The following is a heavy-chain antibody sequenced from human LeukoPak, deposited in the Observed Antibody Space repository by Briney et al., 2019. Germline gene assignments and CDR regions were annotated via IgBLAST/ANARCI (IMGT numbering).Heavy chain of an antibody. Sequence: GGSLRLSYAVSGFTFSSYWMNWVRQAPGKGLEWVASIRQDGGEKSYVDSVKGRFTISRDNTKNSLYLQMSSLRAEDTAVYYCARDGTAAGLYFDLWGQGTLVTVSS. CDR3: ARDGTAAGLYFDL. D-gene: IGHD6-13*01. CDR1: GFTFSSYW. CDR2: IRQDGGEK. V-gene: IGHV3-7*01. J-gene: IGHJ4*01.